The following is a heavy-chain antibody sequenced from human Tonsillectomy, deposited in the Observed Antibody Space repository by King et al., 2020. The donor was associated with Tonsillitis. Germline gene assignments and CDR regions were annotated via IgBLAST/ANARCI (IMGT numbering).Heavy chain of an antibody. CDR3: GRNANPGSFDSSGYGYFFDY. CDR2: IYPDDSDA. Sequence: VQLVESGAAVKKPGESLKISCKGSGYSFTNYWIGWVRQMPGKGLEWMGIIYPDDSDARYSPSFQGQVTFSADKSISTAYLQWSSLKASDTAKYYCGRNANPGSFDSSGYGYFFDYWGQGTLVTVSS. J-gene: IGHJ4*02. CDR1: GYSFTNYW. D-gene: IGHD3-22*01. V-gene: IGHV5-51*01.